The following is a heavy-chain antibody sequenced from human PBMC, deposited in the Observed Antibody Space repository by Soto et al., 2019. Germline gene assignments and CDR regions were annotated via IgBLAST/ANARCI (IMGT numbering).Heavy chain of an antibody. CDR1: GGSFTSNNW. V-gene: IGHV4-4*02. D-gene: IGHD1-7*01. J-gene: IGHJ4*02. Sequence: PSETLSLTCAVSGGSFTSNNWWTWVRQPPGQGLEWIGEIYRTGSTNYNPSLKSRVTIPLDKSENRFSLKVTSLTAADTAVYYCASRDPGTSVDYWGQGTLVTVSS. CDR2: IYRTGST. CDR3: ASRDPGTSVDY.